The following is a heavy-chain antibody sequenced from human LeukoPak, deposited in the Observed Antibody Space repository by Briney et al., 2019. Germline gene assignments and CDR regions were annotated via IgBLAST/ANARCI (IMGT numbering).Heavy chain of an antibody. Sequence: ASVKVSCKASGYNFGSYGINWVRQAPGQGLEWMGWISTYNGNTNYAQKLQGRVTMTTDTSTSTAYMELRSLRSDDTAVYYCAKDRWRDGSSSFDNWGQGTLVTVSS. CDR3: AKDRWRDGSSSFDN. D-gene: IGHD6-6*01. J-gene: IGHJ4*02. CDR2: ISTYNGNT. CDR1: GYNFGSYG. V-gene: IGHV1-18*01.